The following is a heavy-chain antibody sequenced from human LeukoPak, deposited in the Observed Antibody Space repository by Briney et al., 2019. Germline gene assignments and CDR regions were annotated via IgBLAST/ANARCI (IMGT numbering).Heavy chain of an antibody. Sequence: PGRSLRLSCAAPGFTFSSYGMHWVRQAPGKGLEWVAVISYDGSNKYYADSVKGRFTISRDNSKNTLYLQMNSLRAEDTAVYYCTHAYSGYLTGAFDIWGQGTMVTVSS. J-gene: IGHJ3*02. CDR3: THAYSGYLTGAFDI. CDR2: ISYDGSNK. D-gene: IGHD5-12*01. CDR1: GFTFSSYG. V-gene: IGHV3-30*03.